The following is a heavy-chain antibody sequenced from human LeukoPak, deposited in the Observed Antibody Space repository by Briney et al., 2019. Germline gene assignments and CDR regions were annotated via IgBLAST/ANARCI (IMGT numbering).Heavy chain of an antibody. CDR1: GYTFTSYG. J-gene: IGHJ6*02. D-gene: IGHD2-21*01. Sequence: EASVKVSCKASGYTFTSYGISWVRQAPGQGLEWMGWISAYNGNTNYAQKLQGRVTMTTDTSTSTAYMELRSLRSEDTAVYYCARGLYIWDYYGMDVWGQGTLVTVSS. CDR2: ISAYNGNT. CDR3: ARGLYIWDYYGMDV. V-gene: IGHV1-18*01.